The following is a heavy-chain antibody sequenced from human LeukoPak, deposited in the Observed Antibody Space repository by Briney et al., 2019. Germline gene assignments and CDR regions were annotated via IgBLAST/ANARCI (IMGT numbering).Heavy chain of an antibody. D-gene: IGHD6-13*01. Sequence: PGGSLRLSCAASGFTFRSYAMSWVRQAPGKGLEWVSAISGSGGSTYYADSVKGRFTISRDNSKNTLYLQMNSLRAEDTAVYYCAKSLPPSLSWPDAFDIWGQGTMVTVSS. CDR2: ISGSGGST. CDR3: AKSLPPSLSWPDAFDI. CDR1: GFTFRSYA. V-gene: IGHV3-23*01. J-gene: IGHJ3*02.